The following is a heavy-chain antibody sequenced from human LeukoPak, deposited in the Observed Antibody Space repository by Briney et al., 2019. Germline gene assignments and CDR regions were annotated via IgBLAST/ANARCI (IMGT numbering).Heavy chain of an antibody. Sequence: GGSLRLSCAASGFTFSSYEMNWVRQAPGKGLEWVSYISSSGSTIYYADSVKGRFTISRDNAKNSLYLQMNSLRAEDTAVYYCARVKSVMGCSDPWGQGTLVTVSS. CDR3: ARVKSVMGCSDP. J-gene: IGHJ5*02. CDR2: ISSSGSTI. V-gene: IGHV3-48*03. CDR1: GFTFSSYE. D-gene: IGHD2-15*01.